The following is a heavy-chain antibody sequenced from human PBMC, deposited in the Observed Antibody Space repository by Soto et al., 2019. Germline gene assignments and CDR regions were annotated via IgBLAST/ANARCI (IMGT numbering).Heavy chain of an antibody. Sequence: PGGSLRLSCAASGFTFSSYGMHWVRQAPGKGLEWVAVISYDGSNKYYADSVKGRFTISRDNSKNTLYLQMNSLRAEDTAVYYCAKDKQWLGLGYFDYWGQGTLVTVSS. CDR2: ISYDGSNK. D-gene: IGHD6-19*01. V-gene: IGHV3-30*18. J-gene: IGHJ4*02. CDR1: GFTFSSYG. CDR3: AKDKQWLGLGYFDY.